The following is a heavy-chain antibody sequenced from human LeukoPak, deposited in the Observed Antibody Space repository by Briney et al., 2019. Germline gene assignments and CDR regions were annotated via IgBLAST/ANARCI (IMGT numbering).Heavy chain of an antibody. J-gene: IGHJ5*02. CDR2: ISSSSSYI. D-gene: IGHD3-22*01. CDR1: RFTFISYS. V-gene: IGHV3-21*01. Sequence: GGSLRLSCASSRFTFISYSMNWVRPAAGKGLEWVSSISSSSSYIYYADSVKGRFTISRDNAKNSLYMQMNSLRAEDTAVYDCARVSHYGSSGYYPGVGFDPWGQGTLVTVSS. CDR3: ARVSHYGSSGYYPGVGFDP.